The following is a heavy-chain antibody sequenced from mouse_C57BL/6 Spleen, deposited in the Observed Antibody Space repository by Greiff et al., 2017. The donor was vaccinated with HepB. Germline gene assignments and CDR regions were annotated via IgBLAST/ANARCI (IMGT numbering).Heavy chain of an antibody. CDR1: GYSITSGYF. CDR3: ARDYVDGSSPVYWYFDV. V-gene: IGHV3-6*01. J-gene: IGHJ1*03. CDR2: IRYDGSN. Sequence: DVQLQESGPGLVKPSQSLSLTCSVTGYSITSGYFWNWIRPFPGNKLERMGYIRYDGSNNYNPSLKNRISITRDTSKNQLFLKLNSVTTEDTATYYGARDYVDGSSPVYWYFDVWGTGTTVTVSS. D-gene: IGHD1-1*01.